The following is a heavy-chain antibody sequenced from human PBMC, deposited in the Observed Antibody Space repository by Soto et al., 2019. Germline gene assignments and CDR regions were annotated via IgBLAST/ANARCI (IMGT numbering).Heavy chain of an antibody. Sequence: ASVKVSFKASGCTFTSYGINWLRQAPGRGLEWMGWINPGNGNTKYSQQFQGRVIIDRDTSASTAYMELSSLRSEDTAVYYCARGGYFDSSNYLAYWGLGTLVTVSS. J-gene: IGHJ4*02. CDR1: GCTFTSYG. D-gene: IGHD3-22*01. CDR2: INPGNGNT. V-gene: IGHV1-3*01. CDR3: ARGGYFDSSNYLAY.